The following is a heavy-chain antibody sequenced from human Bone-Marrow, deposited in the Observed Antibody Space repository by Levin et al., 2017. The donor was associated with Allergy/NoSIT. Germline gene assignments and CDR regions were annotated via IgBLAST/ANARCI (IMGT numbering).Heavy chain of an antibody. Sequence: GESLKISCEGSGFNFSTHSMNWVRQTPEKGLEWVSSITSRSTYIHYADSVRGRFTISRDNAKNSLYLQMNSPRVDDTALYYCVASTPSDFWGQGTQVTVSS. CDR3: VASTPSDF. CDR2: ITSRSTYI. V-gene: IGHV3-21*06. CDR1: GFNFSTHS. J-gene: IGHJ4*02. D-gene: IGHD3-3*01.